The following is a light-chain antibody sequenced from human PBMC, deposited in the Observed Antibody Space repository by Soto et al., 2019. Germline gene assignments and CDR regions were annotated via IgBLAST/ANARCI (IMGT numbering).Light chain of an antibody. CDR2: GAS. CDR1: QSVGSN. CDR3: QQRSNWPPT. J-gene: IGKJ1*01. V-gene: IGKV3-15*01. Sequence: EIVMTQSPATLSVCPGERDNLXCRASQSVGSNLAWYQQKPGQAPRLLISGASTRAHGSPARFSGSGSGTDFTRTISSLEPEDFAFYYGQQRSNWPPTFGQGTKVDIK.